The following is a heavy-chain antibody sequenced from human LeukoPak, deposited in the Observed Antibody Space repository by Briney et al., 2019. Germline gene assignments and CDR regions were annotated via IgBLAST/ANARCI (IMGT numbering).Heavy chain of an antibody. CDR3: ARRNYYYGMDV. CDR2: IWYDGSNK. J-gene: IGHJ6*02. CDR1: GFTFSSYS. Sequence: GGSLRLSCAASGFTFSSYSMHWVRQAPGKGLEWVAVIWYDGSNKYYADSVKGRFTISRDNSKNTLYLQMNSLRAEDTAVYYCARRNYYYGMDVWGQGTTVTVSS. V-gene: IGHV3-33*08.